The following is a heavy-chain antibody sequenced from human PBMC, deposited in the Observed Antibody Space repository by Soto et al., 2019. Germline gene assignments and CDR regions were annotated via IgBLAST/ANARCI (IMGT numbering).Heavy chain of an antibody. J-gene: IGHJ4*02. Sequence: QVQLQESGPGLVKPSQTLSLTCTVSGGSISSGGYYWSWIRQHPGKGLEWIGYIYYSGSTYYNPALKSRVTISVDTSKNQFSLKLSSVTAADTAVYYCARDSRDGWMGYYFDYWGQGTLVTVSS. V-gene: IGHV4-31*02. CDR3: ARDSRDGWMGYYFDY. CDR1: GGSISSGGYY. CDR2: IYYSGST. D-gene: IGHD6-19*01.